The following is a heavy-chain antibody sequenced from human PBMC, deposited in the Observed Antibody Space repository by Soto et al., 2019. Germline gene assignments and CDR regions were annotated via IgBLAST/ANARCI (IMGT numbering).Heavy chain of an antibody. J-gene: IGHJ3*01. CDR3: TRDETLVKDHDVFDF. Sequence: GSLRLSCAATGFIFSSYSMNWVRQAPGKGLEWVSSISSDSRYVYSADSMKGRFTVSRNNAKNSLYLEMSSLRAEDTAVYYCTRDETLVKDHDVFDFWGQGTMVTVSS. CDR1: GFIFSSYS. CDR2: ISSDSRYV. D-gene: IGHD3-16*02. V-gene: IGHV3-21*01.